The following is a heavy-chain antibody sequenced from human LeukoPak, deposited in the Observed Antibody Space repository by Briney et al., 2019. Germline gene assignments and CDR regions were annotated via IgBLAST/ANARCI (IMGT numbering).Heavy chain of an antibody. Sequence: APVKVSCKASGYTFTSYGISWVRQAPGQGLEWMGWISAYNGNTNYAQKLQGRVTMTTDTSTSTAYMELRSLRSDDTAVYYCASQRGYSYGPYYYYYGMDVWGQGTTVTVSS. CDR1: GYTFTSYG. CDR2: ISAYNGNT. D-gene: IGHD5-18*01. J-gene: IGHJ6*02. CDR3: ASQRGYSYGPYYYYYGMDV. V-gene: IGHV1-18*01.